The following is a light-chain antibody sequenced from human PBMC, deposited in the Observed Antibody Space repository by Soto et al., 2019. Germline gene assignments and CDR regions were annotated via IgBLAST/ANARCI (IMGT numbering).Light chain of an antibody. CDR2: TAS. Sequence: IVLTQSPATVSVSPGERATLSCRASQSVGSNLAWYQQKPGQAPRLLIQTASTRATGVPARFSGSGSGTEFTLTISSLQSEDFAVYYCQQYKNYYTFGQGTKLEIK. CDR3: QQYKNYYT. CDR1: QSVGSN. V-gene: IGKV3-15*01. J-gene: IGKJ2*01.